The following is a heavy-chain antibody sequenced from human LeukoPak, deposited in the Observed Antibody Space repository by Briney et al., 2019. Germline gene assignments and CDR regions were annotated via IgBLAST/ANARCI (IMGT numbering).Heavy chain of an antibody. CDR1: GDSISSSSHY. CDR3: ARPYYYDSSGPYY. CDR2: IYYSGSA. Sequence: SETLSLTCTVSGDSISSSSHYWGWIRQPPGKGLEWIGSIYYSGSALYNPSLKSRVTISADTSKNQLSLRLSSVTAADTAVYYCARPYYYDSSGPYYWGQGTLVTVSS. D-gene: IGHD3-22*01. V-gene: IGHV4-39*07. J-gene: IGHJ4*02.